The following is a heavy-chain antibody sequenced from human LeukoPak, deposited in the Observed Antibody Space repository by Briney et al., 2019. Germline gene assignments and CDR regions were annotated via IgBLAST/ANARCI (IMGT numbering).Heavy chain of an antibody. Sequence: VKVSCKASGGTFSSYAISWVRQAPGQGLEWMGGIIPIFGTANYAQKFQGRVTITADESTSTAYMELSSLRSEDTAVYYCARVPIAARKAWFDYWGQGTLVTVSS. V-gene: IGHV1-69*13. J-gene: IGHJ4*02. D-gene: IGHD6-6*01. CDR3: ARVPIAARKAWFDY. CDR2: IIPIFGTA. CDR1: GGTFSSYA.